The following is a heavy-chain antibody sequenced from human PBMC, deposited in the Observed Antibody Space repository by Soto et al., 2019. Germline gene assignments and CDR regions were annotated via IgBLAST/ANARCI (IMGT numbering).Heavy chain of an antibody. CDR1: GYTFTSYD. Sequence: ASVKVSCKASGYTFTSYDINWVRQATGQGLEWMGWMNPNSGNTGYAQKFQGRVTMTRSTSISTAYMELSSLRSEDTAVYYCARSSGYCSSTSCYIYYYYYGMDVWGQGTTVTVSS. CDR2: MNPNSGNT. D-gene: IGHD2-2*02. CDR3: ARSSGYCSSTSCYIYYYYYGMDV. V-gene: IGHV1-8*01. J-gene: IGHJ6*02.